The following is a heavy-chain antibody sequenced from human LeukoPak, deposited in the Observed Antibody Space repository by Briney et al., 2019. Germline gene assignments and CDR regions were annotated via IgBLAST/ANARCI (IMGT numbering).Heavy chain of an antibody. Sequence: GGSLRLSCAASGLSFSTAWMGWVRQAPGKGLEWVGRIKSKSDDGTAVYTAPVKGRFTISRDDSKDTLYLQMNSLKTEDTAVYYCTTDDDGGLGYWGQGTLVTVSS. CDR1: GLSFSTAW. CDR2: IKSKSDDGTA. CDR3: TTDDDGGLGY. J-gene: IGHJ4*02. D-gene: IGHD3-16*01. V-gene: IGHV3-15*01.